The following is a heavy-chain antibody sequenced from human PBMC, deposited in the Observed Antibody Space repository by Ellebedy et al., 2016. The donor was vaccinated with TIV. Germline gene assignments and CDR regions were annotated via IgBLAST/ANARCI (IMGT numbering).Heavy chain of an antibody. Sequence: GESPKISCAAPGFTLRSYGLHWVRQAPGKGLEWVAVISYDGSNKYYADSVKGRFTISSDNSKDTLYLQMNSLRAEDTAVYYCAKHTVTYGMDVWGQGTTVTVSS. V-gene: IGHV3-30*18. J-gene: IGHJ6*02. CDR1: GFTLRSYG. D-gene: IGHD4-11*01. CDR2: ISYDGSNK. CDR3: AKHTVTYGMDV.